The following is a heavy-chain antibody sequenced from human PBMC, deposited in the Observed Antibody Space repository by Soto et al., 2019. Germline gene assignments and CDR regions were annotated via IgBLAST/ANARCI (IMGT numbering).Heavy chain of an antibody. Sequence: EVQLVESGGGLVKAGESLRVSWAASGFTFSNAWMSGVRQAPRKGLEWVGRIKSKTNGGTTDYAAPVKGRFSISRDDSKNTLYLQMNSLKTEDTAVYYCTTDDPINRSWGQGTQVTVSS. CDR3: TTDDPINRS. V-gene: IGHV3-15*01. J-gene: IGHJ4*02. CDR2: IKSKTNGGTT. CDR1: GFTFSNAW.